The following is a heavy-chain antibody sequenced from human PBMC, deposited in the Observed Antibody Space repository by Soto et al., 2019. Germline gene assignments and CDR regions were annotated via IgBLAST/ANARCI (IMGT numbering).Heavy chain of an antibody. D-gene: IGHD2-2*01. Sequence: GGSLRLSCAASGFTFSSYAISWIRHAPGKVLEWVSAISGSGGSTYYADSVKGRFTISRDNSKNTLYLQINSLRAEDTAVYYCAKGKGDCSSTSCLGYYYYGMDVWGQGTTVTVSS. J-gene: IGHJ6*02. CDR3: AKGKGDCSSTSCLGYYYYGMDV. CDR2: ISGSGGST. V-gene: IGHV3-23*01. CDR1: GFTFSSYA.